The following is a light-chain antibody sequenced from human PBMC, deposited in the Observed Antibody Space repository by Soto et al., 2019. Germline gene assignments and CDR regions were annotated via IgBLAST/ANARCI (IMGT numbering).Light chain of an antibody. CDR2: EVR. CDR1: MRDVGAYNL. J-gene: IGLJ3*02. CDR3: SSYTARSALV. Sequence: QSALTQPASVSGSAGQSITISCSGTMRDVGAYNLVSWYQQHPGTAPKLIIYEVRNRPSGISSRFSGSRSGNTASLTISGLPSEEEGYYYCSSYTARSALVFGGGTKLTVL. V-gene: IGLV2-14*01.